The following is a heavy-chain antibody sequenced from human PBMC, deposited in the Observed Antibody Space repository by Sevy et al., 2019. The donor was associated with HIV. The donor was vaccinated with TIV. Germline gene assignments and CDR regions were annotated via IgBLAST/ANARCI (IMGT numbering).Heavy chain of an antibody. CDR3: ATGGYYKYNWLGS. D-gene: IGHD3-9*01. Sequence: GESLKISCAASGFTFSSNWMNWVRQAPGKGLEWVANIKQDGSEKYYVDSVEGRFTISRDNAKNSLYLELNSLGAEDTAVYYCATGGYYKYNWLGSWGQGTLVTVSS. CDR1: GFTFSSNW. CDR2: IKQDGSEK. J-gene: IGHJ5*01. V-gene: IGHV3-7*01.